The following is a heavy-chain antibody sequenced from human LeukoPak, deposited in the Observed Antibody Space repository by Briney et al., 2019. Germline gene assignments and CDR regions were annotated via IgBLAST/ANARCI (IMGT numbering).Heavy chain of an antibody. CDR2: LSGSGGTT. D-gene: IGHD4-17*01. CDR1: GFTFSSHA. Sequence: GGSLRLSCAASGFTFSSHAMSWVRQAPGKGLEWVSSLSGSGGTTYHADSVKGRFSISRDNSKNTLYLQLNSLRAEDTAVYYCAKGGSTSRVTTSRVVFGYYYYLDVGGKGTPVTVS. V-gene: IGHV3-23*01. CDR3: AKGGSTSRVTTSRVVFGYYYYLDV. J-gene: IGHJ6*03.